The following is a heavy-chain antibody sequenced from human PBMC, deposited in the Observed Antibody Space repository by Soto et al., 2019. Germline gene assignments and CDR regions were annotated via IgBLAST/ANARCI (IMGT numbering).Heavy chain of an antibody. J-gene: IGHJ5*02. Sequence: ASVKVSCKASGYTFTSYAMHWVRQAPGQRLEWMGWINAGNGNTKYSQKFQGRVTITRDTSASTAYMELSSLRSEDTAVYYCARDYDFWSRYAPYNWFDPWGQGTLVNVSS. V-gene: IGHV1-3*01. D-gene: IGHD3-3*01. CDR3: ARDYDFWSRYAPYNWFDP. CDR2: INAGNGNT. CDR1: GYTFTSYA.